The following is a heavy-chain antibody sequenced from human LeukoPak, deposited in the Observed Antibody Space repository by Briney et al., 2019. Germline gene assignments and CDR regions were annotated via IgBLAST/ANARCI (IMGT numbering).Heavy chain of an antibody. V-gene: IGHV3-7*03. CDR2: TNHNGNVN. CDR1: GFTFSRYW. D-gene: IGHD3-16*01. J-gene: IGHJ6*02. Sequence: GSPRLSCAASGFTFSRYWMNWARQAPGQGLEWVASTNHNGNVNYYVDSAKGRFTISRDNAKNSLYLQMSNLRAEDTAVYFCARGGGLDVWGQGATVTVSS. CDR3: ARGGGLDV.